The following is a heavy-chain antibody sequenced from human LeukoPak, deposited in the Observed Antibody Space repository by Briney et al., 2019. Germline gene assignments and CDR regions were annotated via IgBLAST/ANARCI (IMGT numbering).Heavy chain of an antibody. CDR3: ARDPSAVPTAVNWFDP. V-gene: IGHV3-21*06. J-gene: IGHJ5*02. CDR2: ISSTSTYI. D-gene: IGHD2-2*01. CDR1: GLSFSSYS. Sequence: GGSLRLSCVASGLSFSSYSMNWVRQAPGKGLEWVSSISSTSTYIYYTDSVKGRFTISRDNAKNSLYLQMDSLRAEDTAVYYCARDPSAVPTAVNWFDPWGQGTLVTVSS.